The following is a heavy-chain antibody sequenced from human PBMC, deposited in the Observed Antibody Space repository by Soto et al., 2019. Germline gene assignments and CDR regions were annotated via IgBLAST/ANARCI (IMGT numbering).Heavy chain of an antibody. CDR1: GGSLSSGSFS. CDR2: INYSGNT. Sequence: QLRLQESGSGLVKPSQTLSLACTVSGGSLSSGSFSWGWIRQPPGKGLEWIGYINYSGNTYYNPSLRRRVTISRDMSTNQFSLKLGSVTAADTAVYYCARGGGSTDYVANYYFDYWGRGTLVTVYS. V-gene: IGHV4-30-2*01. D-gene: IGHD4-17*01. J-gene: IGHJ4*02. CDR3: ARGGGSTDYVANYYFDY.